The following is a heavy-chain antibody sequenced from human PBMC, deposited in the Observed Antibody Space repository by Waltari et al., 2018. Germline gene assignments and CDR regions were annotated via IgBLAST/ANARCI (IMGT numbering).Heavy chain of an antibody. D-gene: IGHD6-19*01. Sequence: EVQLVESGGGLVQPGRSLRLSCAASGCTFDDYAMHWVRQAPGKGLEWVSGISWNSGSIGYADSVKGRFTISRDNAKNSLYLQMNSLRAEDTALYYCAKDVQWLYAFDIWGQGTMVTVSS. V-gene: IGHV3-9*01. J-gene: IGHJ3*02. CDR1: GCTFDDYA. CDR3: AKDVQWLYAFDI. CDR2: ISWNSGSI.